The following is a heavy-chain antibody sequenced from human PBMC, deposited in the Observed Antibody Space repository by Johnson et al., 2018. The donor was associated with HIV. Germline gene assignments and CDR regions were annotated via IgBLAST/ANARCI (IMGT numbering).Heavy chain of an antibody. CDR1: GFTFSSYA. CDR2: IFSVGNT. Sequence: QLVESGGGVVQPGRSLRLSCAASGFTFSSYAMHWVRQAPGKGLEWVSVIFSVGNTYYADSVKGRFTISRDNAKNSLYLQMNSLRAEDTAVYYCAKRGSSSWHDAFDIWGQGTMVTVSS. V-gene: IGHV3-NL1*01. J-gene: IGHJ3*02. D-gene: IGHD6-13*01. CDR3: AKRGSSSWHDAFDI.